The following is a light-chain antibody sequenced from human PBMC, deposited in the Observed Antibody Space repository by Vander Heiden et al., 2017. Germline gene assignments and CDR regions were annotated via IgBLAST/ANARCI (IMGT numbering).Light chain of an antibody. CDR3: QSYDSSLSGYVV. V-gene: IGLV1-40*01. J-gene: IGLJ2*01. CDR1: NSNIGAGYD. Sequence: QSVLTQPPSVSGAPGPRVTISCTGSNSNIGAGYDVHWYQQLPGTAPKLLIYGNNNRPSGVPDRFSGSKSGTSASLAITGLQAEDEADYYCQSYDSSLSGYVVFGGGTKLTVL. CDR2: GNN.